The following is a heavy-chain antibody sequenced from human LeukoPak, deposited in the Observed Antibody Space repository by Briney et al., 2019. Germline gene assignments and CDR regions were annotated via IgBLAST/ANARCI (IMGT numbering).Heavy chain of an antibody. CDR2: IYYSGST. CDR3: ARSEVSSGWYGYLDY. Sequence: SETLSLTCTVSGGSISSYYWSWIRQPPGKGLEWIGYIYYSGSTNYNPSLKSRVTISVDTSKNQFSLKLSSVTAADTAVYYCARSEVSSGWYGYLDYWGQGTLVTVSS. V-gene: IGHV4-59*01. D-gene: IGHD6-19*01. J-gene: IGHJ4*02. CDR1: GGSISSYY.